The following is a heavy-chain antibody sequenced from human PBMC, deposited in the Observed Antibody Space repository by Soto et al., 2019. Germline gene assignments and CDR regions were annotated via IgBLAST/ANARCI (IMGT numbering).Heavy chain of an antibody. CDR3: AKDPMSYSTSWNTGNYYYGMNV. V-gene: IGHV6-1*01. CDR2: TYYRSKWYN. J-gene: IGHJ6*02. Sequence: SQTLSLTFAMSVDSVSSNSAAWNWIRQSPSRGLEWLGRTYYRSKWYNDCAVSVKSRITINPDTSKNQFSLQLNSVTPEDTAVYYCAKDPMSYSTSWNTGNYYYGMNVWAQGTTVTVPS. D-gene: IGHD6-13*01. CDR1: VDSVSSNSAA.